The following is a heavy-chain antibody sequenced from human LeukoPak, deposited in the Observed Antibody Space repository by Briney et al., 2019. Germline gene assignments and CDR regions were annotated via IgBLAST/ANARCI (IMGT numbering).Heavy chain of an antibody. V-gene: IGHV4-30-4*02. J-gene: IGHJ4*02. CDR2: IYYSGIA. CDR1: GDSNTSGDYY. Sequence: SETLSLTCTVSGDSNTSGDYYWSWIRQPPGKGLEWIGYIYYSGIAYYHPSLKSRVTISVDTSKNQFSLKLSSVTAADTAVYYCARLGDSYGSGSYYVDYWGQGTLVTVSS. CDR3: ARLGDSYGSGSYYVDY. D-gene: IGHD3-10*01.